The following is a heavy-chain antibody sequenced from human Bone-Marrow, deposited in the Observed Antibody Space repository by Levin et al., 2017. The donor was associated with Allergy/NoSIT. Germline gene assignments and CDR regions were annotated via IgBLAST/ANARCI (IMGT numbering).Heavy chain of an antibody. J-gene: IGHJ2*01. D-gene: IGHD5-18*01. V-gene: IGHV4-61*01. Sequence: SETLSLTCTFSGGSVSSSSYFWNWIRQPPGKGLEWIGYISYTGSVNYNPSLRSRLTILVDTSNNQFSLSLSSVTAADTAVYYCARGAYSYGHYWYFDLWGRGTLVTVSS. CDR2: ISYTGSV. CDR1: GGSVSSSSYF. CDR3: ARGAYSYGHYWYFDL.